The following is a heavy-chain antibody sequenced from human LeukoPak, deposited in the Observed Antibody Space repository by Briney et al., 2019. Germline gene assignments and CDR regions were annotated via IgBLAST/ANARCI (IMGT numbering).Heavy chain of an antibody. CDR3: AGARTYYYDSSGYPFDY. Sequence: ASVKVSCKASGYTFPSYFMHWVRQAPGQGLEWMGIINPTGGSTTYAQKFQGRVTITADESTSTAYMELSSLRSEDTAVYYCAGARTYYYDSSGYPFDYWGQGTLVTASS. CDR2: INPTGGST. J-gene: IGHJ4*02. CDR1: GYTFPSYF. D-gene: IGHD3-22*01. V-gene: IGHV1-46*01.